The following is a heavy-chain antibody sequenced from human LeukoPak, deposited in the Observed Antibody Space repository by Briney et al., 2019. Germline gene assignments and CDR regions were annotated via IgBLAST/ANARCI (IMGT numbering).Heavy chain of an antibody. CDR1: GGSFSSYT. D-gene: IGHD3-22*01. J-gene: IGHJ3*02. CDR3: AGQRGGYWQGAFDI. Sequence: SVKVSCKPSGGSFSSYTMSWVRQAPGQGREWMGRIIPILGIANYAQKFQGRVTITAAKSTSTAYMELSRLRSEDTAVYCCAGQRGGYWQGAFDIWGQGTMVTVSS. V-gene: IGHV1-69*02. CDR2: IIPILGIA.